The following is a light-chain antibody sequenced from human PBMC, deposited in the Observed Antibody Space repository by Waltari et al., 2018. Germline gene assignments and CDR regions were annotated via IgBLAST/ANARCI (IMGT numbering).Light chain of an antibody. CDR1: QPVSSN. CDR2: GAS. V-gene: IGKV3-15*01. J-gene: IGKJ1*01. Sequence: EIVMTQSPATLSMSPGERATLSRRASQPVSSNLAWYQQRPGQAPRLLIYGASTRATGVPARFSGSGSGTEFTLTISSLQSEDFTVYHCQQYNNLPTFGQGTKVEIK. CDR3: QQYNNLPT.